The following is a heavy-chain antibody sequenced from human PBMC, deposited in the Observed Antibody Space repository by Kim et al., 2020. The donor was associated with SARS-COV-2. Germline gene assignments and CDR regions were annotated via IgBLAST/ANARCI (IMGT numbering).Heavy chain of an antibody. D-gene: IGHD3-10*01. CDR2: ISWNSGSI. CDR1: GFAFHDHA. Sequence: GGSLRLSCAASGFAFHDHAMHWVRQVPGKGLEWVSGISWNSGSIDYADSVMGRFTISRDNAKNSLYLQMDSLRVEDTALYYCAKDRGGGRHYYGSRNGMDGWGEGTTFTVSS. CDR3: AKDRGGGRHYYGSRNGMDG. V-gene: IGHV3-9*01. J-gene: IGHJ6*04.